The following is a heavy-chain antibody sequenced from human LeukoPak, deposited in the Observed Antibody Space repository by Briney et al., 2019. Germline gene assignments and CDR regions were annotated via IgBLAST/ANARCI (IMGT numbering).Heavy chain of an antibody. D-gene: IGHD5-18*01. CDR1: GGSISSHY. J-gene: IGHJ4*02. CDR2: IYYSGST. CDR3: ARGERYNSGHPYFES. V-gene: IGHV4-59*11. Sequence: SETLSLTCTVSGGSISSHYWSWIRQPPGKGLEWIGYIYYSGSTNYNPSLKSRVTLSVDTSKDQFSLKVTSVTAADTAVYYCARGERYNSGHPYFESWGQGTLVTVSS.